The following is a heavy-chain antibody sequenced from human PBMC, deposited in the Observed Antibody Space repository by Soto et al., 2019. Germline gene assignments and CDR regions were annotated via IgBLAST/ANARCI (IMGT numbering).Heavy chain of an antibody. Sequence: QVQLVQSGAEVKEPGASVKVSCKASGYTFVSYGISWVRQAPGQGLEWMGWISPYNGNTNYAQKFQGRVTMTTDTSASTVYMELRSLRSDDTAVYYCSRDAQKWVVAAFDIWGQGTMVTVSS. CDR1: GYTFVSYG. CDR2: ISPYNGNT. J-gene: IGHJ3*02. V-gene: IGHV1-18*01. D-gene: IGHD1-26*01. CDR3: SRDAQKWVVAAFDI.